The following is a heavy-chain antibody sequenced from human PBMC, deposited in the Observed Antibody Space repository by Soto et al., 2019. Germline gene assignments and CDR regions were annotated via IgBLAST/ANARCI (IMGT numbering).Heavy chain of an antibody. D-gene: IGHD3-3*01. V-gene: IGHV3-23*01. CDR2: ISYSGSNT. CDR1: GFTFSSHA. CDR3: AKRFALFGEVKLAPDFDY. J-gene: IGHJ4*02. Sequence: EVQLLESGGGLVQPEGSLRLSCAASGFTFSSHAMSWVRRAPGKGLEWVSAISYSGSNTYYTDSVKGRFTISRDNSKNTRYLQMNRLRVEDTAVYYCAKRFALFGEVKLAPDFDYWGQGTLVTVSS.